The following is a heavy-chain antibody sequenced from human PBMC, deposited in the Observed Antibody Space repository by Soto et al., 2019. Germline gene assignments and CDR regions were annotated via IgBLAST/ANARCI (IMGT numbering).Heavy chain of an antibody. V-gene: IGHV4-59*08. D-gene: IGHD3-3*01. Sequence: SETLSLTCTVSGGSISSYYWSWIRQPPGKGLEWTGYIYYSGSTNYNPTLKSRVTISVDTSKNQFSLKLSSVTAADTAVYYCARHPDTYYDFWSGYLDPWGQGTLVTVSS. J-gene: IGHJ5*02. CDR3: ARHPDTYYDFWSGYLDP. CDR1: GGSISSYY. CDR2: IYYSGST.